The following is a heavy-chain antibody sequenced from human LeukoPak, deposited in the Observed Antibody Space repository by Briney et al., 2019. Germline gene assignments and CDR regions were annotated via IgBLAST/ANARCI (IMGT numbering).Heavy chain of an antibody. J-gene: IGHJ5*02. D-gene: IGHD2/OR15-2a*01. CDR2: ISYGGSNK. CDR3: ARAFGWFDP. V-gene: IGHV3-30*01. CDR1: GFTLSSYA. Sequence: ETGRSLRLSCAASGFTLSSYAMHWVRQAPGKGLEWVAVISYGGSNKYYADSVKGRFTISRDNSKNTLYLQMNSLRAEDTAVYYCARAFGWFDPWGQGTLVTVSS.